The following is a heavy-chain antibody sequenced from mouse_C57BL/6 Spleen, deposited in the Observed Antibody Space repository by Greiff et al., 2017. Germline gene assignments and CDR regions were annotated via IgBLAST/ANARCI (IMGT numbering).Heavy chain of an antibody. Sequence: QIHVKQSGAKLMKTEASGKLSCKTTCYTFTGYWIEWVKKRPGHGLERIGEILPGSGSTNYNEKFKGKATFTADTSSNTAYMQLLSLTTEDSAVYYCARGDDFWDQGTTLSVS. CDR1: CYTFTGYW. J-gene: IGHJ2*01. CDR3: ARGDDF. V-gene: IGHV1-9*01. CDR2: ILPGSGST.